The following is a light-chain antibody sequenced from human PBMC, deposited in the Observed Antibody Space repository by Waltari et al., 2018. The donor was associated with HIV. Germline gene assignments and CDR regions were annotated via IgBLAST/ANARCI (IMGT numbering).Light chain of an antibody. CDR3: SSYAGGHSWV. Sequence: QSALTQPASVSGSLGQSVVISCTGTSNDLGNHNLVSWYQHHPGKVPRIIIYEVTKRPLGVSNRFSGSKSANTASLMISGLQAEDEADYYCSSYAGGHSWVFGGGTKLTVL. CDR1: SNDLGNHNL. CDR2: EVT. J-gene: IGLJ3*02. V-gene: IGLV2-23*02.